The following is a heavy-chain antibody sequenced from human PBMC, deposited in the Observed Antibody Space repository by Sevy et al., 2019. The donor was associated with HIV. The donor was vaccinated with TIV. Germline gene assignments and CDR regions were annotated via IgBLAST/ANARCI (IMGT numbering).Heavy chain of an antibody. D-gene: IGHD6-13*01. Sequence: GGSLRLSCTASGFTFGDYCMSWVRQAPGKGLEWVAFLKSDVYGGTVDHAASVRGRFVISRDDSKTIAYLQMNDLKTADTGVYYCTRWKAAQSIFDYWGQGALVTVSS. CDR3: TRWKAAQSIFDY. CDR1: GFTFGDYC. V-gene: IGHV3-49*04. CDR2: LKSDVYGGTV. J-gene: IGHJ4*02.